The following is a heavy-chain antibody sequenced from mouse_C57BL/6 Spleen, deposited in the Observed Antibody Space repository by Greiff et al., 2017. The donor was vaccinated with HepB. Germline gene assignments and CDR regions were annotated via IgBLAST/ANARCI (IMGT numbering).Heavy chain of an antibody. J-gene: IGHJ2*01. D-gene: IGHD4-1*01. CDR1: GFTFSDYG. CDR2: ISSGSSTI. Sequence: EVKLVESGGGLVKPGGSLKLSCAASGFTFSDYGMHWVRQAPEKGLEWVAYISSGSSTIYYADTVKGRFTISRDNAKNTLFLQMTSLRSEDTAMYYCATNWDDWNLLVDYWGQGTTLTVSS. CDR3: ATNWDDWNLLVDY. V-gene: IGHV5-17*01.